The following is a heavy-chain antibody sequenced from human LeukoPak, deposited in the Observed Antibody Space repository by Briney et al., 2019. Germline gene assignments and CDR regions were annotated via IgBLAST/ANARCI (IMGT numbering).Heavy chain of an antibody. Sequence: GRSLRLSCAASGFTFSNYGIHWVRQAPGKGLEWVAVIWYDGINKYYADSVKGRFTISRDNSKNTVYLQMNSLRAEDTALYYCATSHYDVLTGFSWYYFDYWGQGTLVTVSP. V-gene: IGHV3-33*01. CDR2: IWYDGINK. J-gene: IGHJ4*02. CDR1: GFTFSNYG. D-gene: IGHD3-9*01. CDR3: ATSHYDVLTGFSWYYFDY.